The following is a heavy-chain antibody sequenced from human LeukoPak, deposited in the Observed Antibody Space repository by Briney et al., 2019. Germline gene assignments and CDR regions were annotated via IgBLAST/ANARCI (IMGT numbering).Heavy chain of an antibody. J-gene: IGHJ4*02. CDR1: GGTFSSYA. Sequence: ASVKVSCKASGGTFSSYAISWVRQAPGQGLEWMGGIIPIFGTANYAQKFQGGVTITADESTSTAYMELSSLRSEDTAVYYCARAMYSLAVAGTVAFDYWGQGTLVTVSS. CDR3: ARAMYSLAVAGTVAFDY. CDR2: IIPIFGTA. V-gene: IGHV1-69*13. D-gene: IGHD6-19*01.